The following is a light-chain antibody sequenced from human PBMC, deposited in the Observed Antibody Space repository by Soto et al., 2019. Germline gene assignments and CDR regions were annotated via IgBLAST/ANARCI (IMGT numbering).Light chain of an antibody. CDR2: DVS. J-gene: IGLJ2*01. CDR1: SSDVGGYNY. Sequence: QSALTQPRSVSGSPGQSVTISCTGTSSDVGGYNYVSWYQHHPGKAPKLMIYDVSKRPSGVPDRFSGSKSGNTASLTVSGLQAEDEADYYCCSYAGSYTFDVFGGGTKLTVL. CDR3: CSYAGSYTFDV. V-gene: IGLV2-11*01.